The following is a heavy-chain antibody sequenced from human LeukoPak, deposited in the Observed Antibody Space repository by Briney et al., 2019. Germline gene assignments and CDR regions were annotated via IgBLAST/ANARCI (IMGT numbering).Heavy chain of an antibody. J-gene: IGHJ4*02. Sequence: SETLSLTCTVSGGSISSYYWSWIRQPPGKGLEWIGYIYYSGSTNYNPPLKSRVTISVDTSKNQFSLKLSSVTAADTAVYYYASHTGPDNFDYWGQGTLVTVSS. D-gene: IGHD1-14*01. CDR3: ASHTGPDNFDY. CDR2: IYYSGST. V-gene: IGHV4-59*08. CDR1: GGSISSYY.